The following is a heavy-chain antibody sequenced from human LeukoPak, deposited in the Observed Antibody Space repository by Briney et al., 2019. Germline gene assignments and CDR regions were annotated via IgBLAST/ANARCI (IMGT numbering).Heavy chain of an antibody. CDR1: GYTFTGYY. V-gene: IGHV1-2*02. CDR3: ATVYSSGWNFHY. Sequence: GASVKVSCTASGYTFTGYYMHWVRQAPGQGLEWVGWIDPNRGVTNYAQKFQGRVTVTRDTSISTAYMELSGLRSDDTAVYYCATVYSSGWNFHYWGQGTLVTVS. J-gene: IGHJ4*02. CDR2: IDPNRGVT. D-gene: IGHD6-19*01.